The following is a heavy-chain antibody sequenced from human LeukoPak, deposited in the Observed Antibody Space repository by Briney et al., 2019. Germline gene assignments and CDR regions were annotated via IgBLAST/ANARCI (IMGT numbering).Heavy chain of an antibody. CDR1: GGTFSSYA. J-gene: IGHJ3*02. CDR3: ARGAAGSGYNDAFDI. Sequence: GSSVKVSCKASGGTFSSYAISWVRQAPGQGLEWMGRIIPILGIANYAQKFQGRVTITADKSTSTAYMELSSLRSEDTAVYYCARGAAGSGYNDAFDIWGQGTMVTVSS. D-gene: IGHD3-22*01. V-gene: IGHV1-69*04. CDR2: IIPILGIA.